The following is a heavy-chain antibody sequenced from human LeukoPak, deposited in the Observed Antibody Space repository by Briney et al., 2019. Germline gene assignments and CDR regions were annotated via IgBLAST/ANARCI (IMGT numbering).Heavy chain of an antibody. Sequence: SVKVSCKASGYTFTGYYMHWVRQAPGQGVEWVGWINPSNCRTGYAQKFQGRVSMTRDASFTTAYMEVSSLRSDDTAVYYCARVRHSSSTTCNVGAFDIWGQGTMVIVSS. D-gene: IGHD2-2*01. CDR1: GYTFTGYY. J-gene: IGHJ3*02. CDR3: ARVRHSSSTTCNVGAFDI. V-gene: IGHV1-2*02. CDR2: INPSNCRT.